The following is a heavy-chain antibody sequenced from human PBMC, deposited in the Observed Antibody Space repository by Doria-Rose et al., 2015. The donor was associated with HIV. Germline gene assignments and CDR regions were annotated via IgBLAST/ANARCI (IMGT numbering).Heavy chain of an antibody. CDR2: IYYSGTT. D-gene: IGHD6-25*01. CDR1: GGSVASGTPY. Sequence: QVQLVQSGPGLVKPSETLSLTCTVSGGSVASGTPYWDWIRQTPGKGLEWIGTIYYSGTTYYNPYLRGRVTISLHTSKNQYSLKLISVTAADTGVYYCAKQAVNWFDPWGQGTLVTVSS. V-gene: IGHV4-39*01. CDR3: AKQAVNWFDP. J-gene: IGHJ5*02.